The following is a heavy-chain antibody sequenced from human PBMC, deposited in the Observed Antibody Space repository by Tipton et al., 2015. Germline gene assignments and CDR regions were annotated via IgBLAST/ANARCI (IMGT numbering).Heavy chain of an antibody. CDR3: ARGLLLWFGMSDY. CDR2: IYESETT. CDR1: GYSISSGFY. D-gene: IGHD3-10*01. V-gene: IGHV4-38-2*01. Sequence: TLSLTCAVAGYSISSGFYWGWIRQPPGKDLEWIASIYESETTYYNPSLKSRVIISVDTAKNQFSLKLNSVTAADTAVYYCARGLLLWFGMSDYWGRGTLVTVSS. J-gene: IGHJ4*02.